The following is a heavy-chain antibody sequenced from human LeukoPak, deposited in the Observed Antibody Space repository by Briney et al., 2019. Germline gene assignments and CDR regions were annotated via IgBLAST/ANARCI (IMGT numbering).Heavy chain of an antibody. Sequence: GGALRLSCAASVFTFSESYMGWIRQAPGKGLEWVSYIFSSDPTTHYADSVKGRFTISRDNAKKSLYLQMNRLTVEDTAVYYCATSHDSAGNDWGQGTLVTVSS. V-gene: IGHV3-11*04. CDR3: ATSHDSAGND. CDR1: VFTFSESY. J-gene: IGHJ4*02. D-gene: IGHD2-15*01. CDR2: IFSSDPTT.